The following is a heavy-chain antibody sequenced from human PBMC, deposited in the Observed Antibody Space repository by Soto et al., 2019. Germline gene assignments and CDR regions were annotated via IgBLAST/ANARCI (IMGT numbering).Heavy chain of an antibody. D-gene: IGHD5-18*01. CDR1: GFTFSSQN. CDR2: ISSGSNTI. V-gene: IGHV3-48*01. CDR3: ARDPFRGYSYAYFDY. J-gene: IGHJ4*02. Sequence: GGSLRLSCTASGFTFSSQNMNWVRQAPGKGLEWLSYISSGSNTIYYADSVKGRFTISRDNAKNSLYLQMNSLRAEDTAVYYCARDPFRGYSYAYFDYWGRGTLVTVSS.